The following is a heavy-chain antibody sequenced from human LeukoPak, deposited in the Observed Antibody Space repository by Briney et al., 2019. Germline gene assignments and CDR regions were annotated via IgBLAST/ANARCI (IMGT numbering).Heavy chain of an antibody. CDR2: INTITENP. V-gene: IGHV7-4-1*02. D-gene: IGHD6-13*01. CDR1: GYPFSTYA. J-gene: IGHJ4*02. CDR3: ARDDILTAAYFDL. Sequence: ASVKVSCKASGYPFSTYAIDWVRQAPGQGPEWMGWINTITENPTYAQGFTGRFVFPLDTSVSTAYLQINNLKAEDTALYYCARDDILTAAYFDLWGQGTLVTVSS.